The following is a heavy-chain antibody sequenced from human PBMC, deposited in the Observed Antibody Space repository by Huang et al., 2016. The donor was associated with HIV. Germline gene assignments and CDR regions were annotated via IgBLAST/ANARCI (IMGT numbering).Heavy chain of an antibody. J-gene: IGHJ5*02. Sequence: EVQLVESGGGLVQPGGSLRLSCAAAGFTFSNYWMSWVRQAPGKGLEWVANIKQDGSETYYMDSVKGRFTISRDNAKNSLYLQMNSLRAEDTAVYYCASQPGPWGQGTLVTVSS. V-gene: IGHV3-7*01. CDR2: IKQDGSET. CDR3: ASQPGP. CDR1: GFTFSNYW.